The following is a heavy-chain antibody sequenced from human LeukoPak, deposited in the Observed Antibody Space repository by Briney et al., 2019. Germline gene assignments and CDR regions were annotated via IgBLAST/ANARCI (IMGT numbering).Heavy chain of an antibody. CDR3: ARGDSGSYYDSSGSISYYFDY. CDR1: GGSISSHY. CDR2: IYYSGST. V-gene: IGHV4-59*11. Sequence: TSETLSLTCTVSGGSISSHYWSWIRQPPGKGLEWIGYIYYSGSTNYNPSLKSRVTISVDTSKNQFSLKLSSVTAADTAVYYCARGDSGSYYDSSGSISYYFDYWGQGTLVTVSS. J-gene: IGHJ4*02. D-gene: IGHD3-22*01.